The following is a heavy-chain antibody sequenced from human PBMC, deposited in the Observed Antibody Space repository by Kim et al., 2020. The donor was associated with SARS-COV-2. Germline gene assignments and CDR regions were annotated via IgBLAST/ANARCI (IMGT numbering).Heavy chain of an antibody. V-gene: IGHV4-59*08. D-gene: IGHD1-20*01. J-gene: IGHJ4*02. CDR3: ARTHAYNWNGFPEYYFDY. CDR2: IYYSGST. Sequence: SETLSLTCTVSGGSISSYYWSWIRQPPGKGLEWIGYIYYSGSTNYNPSLKSRVTISVDTSKNQFSLKLSSVTAADTAVYYCARTHAYNWNGFPEYYFDYWGQGTLVTVSS. CDR1: GGSISSYY.